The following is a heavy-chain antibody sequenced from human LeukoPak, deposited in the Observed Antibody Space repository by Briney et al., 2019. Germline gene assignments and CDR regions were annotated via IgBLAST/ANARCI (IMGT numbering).Heavy chain of an antibody. CDR3: ARGHSDIWYSLGH. CDR1: AYTCTGYY. V-gene: IGHV1-2*02. D-gene: IGHD1-26*01. Sequence: ASVKVSCKTSAYTCTGYYINWVRQASGQGLEWVAWINPNSGGTKYSQQFQGRVTLTRDTSISTAYMELSRLTSDDTAVYYCARGHSDIWYSLGHWGQGTLVTVSA. CDR2: INPNSGGT. J-gene: IGHJ4*02.